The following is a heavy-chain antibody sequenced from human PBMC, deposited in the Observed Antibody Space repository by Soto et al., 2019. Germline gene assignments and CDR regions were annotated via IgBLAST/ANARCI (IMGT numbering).Heavy chain of an antibody. J-gene: IGHJ4*02. CDR3: ARACSSNSCYDVFDY. D-gene: IGHD2-2*01. V-gene: IGHV4-4*07. Sequence: QVQLQESGPGLLKPSETLSLTCTVSGGSISSYYWSCIRQPAGKGLEWIGRIYTSGSTNYNPSLKSRVIMSVDTSKNQFSLKLSSVTAADTAVYYCARACSSNSCYDVFDYWGQGTLVTVSS. CDR1: GGSISSYY. CDR2: IYTSGST.